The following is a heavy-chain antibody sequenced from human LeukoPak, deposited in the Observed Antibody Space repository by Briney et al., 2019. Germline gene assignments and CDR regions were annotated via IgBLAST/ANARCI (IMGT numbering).Heavy chain of an antibody. CDR3: ARHPSWPDYGGTFDY. Sequence: SETLSLTCTASGGSISNYFWSWIRQPPGKGLEWIAYIYSSGNTNYNPSLRGRVTISVDTSKNQFSLRMNSVTAADTAVYYCARHPSWPDYGGTFDYWGQGALVIVSS. D-gene: IGHD4-17*01. CDR2: IYSSGNT. CDR1: GGSISNYF. V-gene: IGHV4-59*08. J-gene: IGHJ4*02.